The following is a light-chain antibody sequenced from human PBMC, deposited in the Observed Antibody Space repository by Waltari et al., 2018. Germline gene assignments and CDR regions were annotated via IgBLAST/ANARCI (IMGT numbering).Light chain of an antibody. V-gene: IGKV1-16*02. CDR1: QGISNS. Sequence: DIQMTQSPSSLSASVGDRVTITCRAGQGISNSLAWFQQKLWKAPNSWIYGASSLQSGVPSKFSGSGSGTDFTLTISSLQPEDFATYYCQQYHSYPLSFGGGTKVEIK. CDR3: QQYHSYPLS. J-gene: IGKJ4*01. CDR2: GAS.